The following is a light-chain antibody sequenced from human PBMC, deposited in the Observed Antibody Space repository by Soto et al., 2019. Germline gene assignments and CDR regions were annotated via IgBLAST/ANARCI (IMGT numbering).Light chain of an antibody. Sequence: QSVLTQPASVSGSPVQSIIISCTGTSSDVGGYNYVSWYQQYPGKAPKLMIYDVSDRPSGVSNRFSGSKSGNTASLTISGLEPEDEADYFCSSYTSGNTPYVFGTGTKVTVL. CDR2: DVS. J-gene: IGLJ1*01. CDR1: SSDVGGYNY. CDR3: SSYTSGNTPYV. V-gene: IGLV2-14*01.